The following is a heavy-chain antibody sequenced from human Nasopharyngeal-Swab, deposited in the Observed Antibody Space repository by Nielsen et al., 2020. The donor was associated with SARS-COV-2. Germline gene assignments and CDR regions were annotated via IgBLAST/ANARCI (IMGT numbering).Heavy chain of an antibody. CDR2: IFYDGST. D-gene: IGHD5-18*01. CDR1: GGPISSRSSY. V-gene: IGHV4-39*01. Sequence: SETLSFTCTVSGGPISSRSSYWGWIRQPPGKGLEWIGSIFYDGSTYYSPSLKSRVTISVDTSKNQFSLKLSSVTAADTAVYYCARTLRGYIYGFFDYWGQGTLVTVSS. CDR3: ARTLRGYIYGFFDY. J-gene: IGHJ4*02.